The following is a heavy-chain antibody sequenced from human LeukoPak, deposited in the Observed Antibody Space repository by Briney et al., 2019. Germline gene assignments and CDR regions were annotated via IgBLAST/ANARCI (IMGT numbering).Heavy chain of an antibody. D-gene: IGHD3-16*01. CDR2: ISSSSSYI. CDR3: ARVRLATSYYFDY. V-gene: IGHV3-21*01. CDR1: GFTFSSYS. Sequence: KHWGSLRLSCAASGFTFSSYSMNWVRQAPGKGLEWVSSISSSSSYIYYADSVKGRFTISRDNAKNSLYLQMNSLRAEDTAVYYCARVRLATSYYFDYWGQGTLVTVSS. J-gene: IGHJ4*02.